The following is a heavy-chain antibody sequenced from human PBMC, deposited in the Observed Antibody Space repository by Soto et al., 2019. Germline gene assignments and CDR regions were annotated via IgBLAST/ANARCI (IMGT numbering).Heavy chain of an antibody. CDR1: GGSVRAPDW. Sequence: SETLSLTCTLSGGSVRAPDWWNWVRQSPDKGLEWIAEVHISGHSNYNPSLRSRVSVSIDSSKNQFYLNLNSVTAADTAIYYCARVGQGCSANNCYFDPWGQGTQVTV. V-gene: IGHV4-4*02. CDR3: ARVGQGCSANNCYFDP. CDR2: VHISGHS. J-gene: IGHJ5*01. D-gene: IGHD1-1*01.